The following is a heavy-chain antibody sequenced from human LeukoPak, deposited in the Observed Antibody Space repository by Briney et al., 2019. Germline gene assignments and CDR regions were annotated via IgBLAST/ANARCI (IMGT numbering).Heavy chain of an antibody. V-gene: IGHV3-66*01. CDR3: ARYLYGDSQYYFDY. D-gene: IGHD4-17*01. J-gene: IGHJ4*02. CDR1: GFTLSNY. Sequence: GGSLRLSCAASGFTLSNYMSWVRQAPGKGLEWVSVIYSGGSTYYADSVKGRFTISRDNSKNTLYLQMNSLRAEDTAVYYCARYLYGDSQYYFDYWGQGTLVTVSS. CDR2: IYSGGST.